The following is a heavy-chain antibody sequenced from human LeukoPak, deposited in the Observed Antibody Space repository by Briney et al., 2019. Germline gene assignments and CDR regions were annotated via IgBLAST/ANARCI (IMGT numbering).Heavy chain of an antibody. CDR2: ITGNGVTT. Sequence: GGSLRLSCAASGFPFSSSAMSWVRHTPGNGLEWVSSITGNGVTTYYANSVKGRFTISRDNSKNILFLQMNSLGAEDSASYFCAKERRRVDTSMIRSYYFDSWGQGTPVTVSS. J-gene: IGHJ4*02. D-gene: IGHD3-16*01. CDR1: GFPFSSSA. CDR3: AKERRRVDTSMIRSYYFDS. V-gene: IGHV3-23*01.